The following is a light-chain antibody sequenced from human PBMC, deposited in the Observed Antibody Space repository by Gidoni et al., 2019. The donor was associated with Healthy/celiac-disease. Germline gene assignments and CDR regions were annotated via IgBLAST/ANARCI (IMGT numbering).Light chain of an antibody. CDR3: MQALQTRWT. CDR1: HSLLHSNGYNY. CDR2: LGS. V-gene: IGKV2-28*01. J-gene: IGKJ1*01. Sequence: DIVMTQSPLSLPVTPGEPASIACRSSHSLLHSNGYNYLDWYLQKPGQSPQLLIYLGSNRASGVPDRFSGSGSGTDFTLKISRVEAEDVGVYYCMQALQTRWTFGQGTKVEIK.